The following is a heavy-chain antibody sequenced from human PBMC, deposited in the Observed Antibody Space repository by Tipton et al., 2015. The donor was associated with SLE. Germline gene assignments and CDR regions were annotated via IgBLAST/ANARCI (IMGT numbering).Heavy chain of an antibody. CDR2: ITKTGNVE. CDR1: GFSFGDYW. J-gene: IGHJ2*01. Sequence: GSLRLSCEASGFSFGDYWMHWVRQPPGMGLAWVSRITKTGNVETYADAVRGRFTTSRDNAKKTVFLQMTNLRVEDTGLYYCVRERDGAGNWYFDLWGRGTLVTVSS. D-gene: IGHD4-17*01. V-gene: IGHV3-74*01. CDR3: VRERDGAGNWYFDL.